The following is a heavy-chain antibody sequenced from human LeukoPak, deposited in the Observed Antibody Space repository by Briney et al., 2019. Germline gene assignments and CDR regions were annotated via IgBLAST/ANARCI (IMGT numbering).Heavy chain of an antibody. CDR2: ISSSSSYI. D-gene: IGHD3-16*01. CDR3: ARDGPMGLDAFDI. J-gene: IGHJ3*02. Sequence: GGSLRLSCAASGFTFNSYSMNWVRQAPGKGLEWVSSISSSSSYIYYADPVKGRFTISRDNAKNSLCLQMNSLRAEDTAVYYCARDGPMGLDAFDIWGQGTMVTVSS. CDR1: GFTFNSYS. V-gene: IGHV3-21*01.